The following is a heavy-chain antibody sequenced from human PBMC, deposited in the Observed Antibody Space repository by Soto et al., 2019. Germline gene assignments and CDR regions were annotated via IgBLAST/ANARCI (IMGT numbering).Heavy chain of an antibody. Sequence: EVQLLESGGELVQPGGSLRLSCAASGFTFSSYAMSWVRQAPGKGLEWVSSIRGGGSSTDYADSVRGRFTASRDNSKNTLYLQMNSLRAEDTAVYYCAKDVGQVVSGLDHWGLGTLVTVSS. CDR3: AKDVGQVVSGLDH. D-gene: IGHD2-15*01. V-gene: IGHV3-23*01. J-gene: IGHJ4*02. CDR1: GFTFSSYA. CDR2: IRGGGSST.